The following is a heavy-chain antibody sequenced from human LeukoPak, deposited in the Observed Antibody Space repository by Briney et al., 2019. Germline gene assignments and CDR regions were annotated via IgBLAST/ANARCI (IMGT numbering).Heavy chain of an antibody. Sequence: SETLSLTCAVYGGSFSGYYWSWIRQPPGKGLEWIGEINHSGSTNYNPSLKSRVTISVDTSKNQFSLKLSSVTAADTAVYYCARDYDILTGYYKDWYFDLWGRGTLVTVSS. CDR2: INHSGST. D-gene: IGHD3-9*01. J-gene: IGHJ2*01. CDR3: ARDYDILTGYYKDWYFDL. CDR1: GGSFSGYY. V-gene: IGHV4-34*01.